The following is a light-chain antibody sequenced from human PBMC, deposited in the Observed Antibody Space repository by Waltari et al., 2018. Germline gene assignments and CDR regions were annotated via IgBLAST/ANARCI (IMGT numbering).Light chain of an antibody. CDR1: SSDLGCYHY. CDR3: SSYTSSTTLLLI. V-gene: IGLV2-14*03. CDR2: DVS. Sequence: QSALTQPASVSGSPGQSITISCTGTSSDLGCYHYVSCYQKHPGKAPKLLIYDVSNRPSGVSNRFSASKSGNTASLIISGLQAEDEADYYCSSYTSSTTLLLIFGGGTKLTVL. J-gene: IGLJ2*01.